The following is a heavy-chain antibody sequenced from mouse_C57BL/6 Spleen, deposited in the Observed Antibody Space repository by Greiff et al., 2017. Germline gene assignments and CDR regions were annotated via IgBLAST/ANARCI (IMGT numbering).Heavy chain of an antibody. J-gene: IGHJ2*01. D-gene: IGHD1-1*01. CDR2: IYPGDGDT. CDR3: ARELRYGSSYFDY. V-gene: IGHV1-82*01. Sequence: QVQLQQSGPELVKPGASVKISCKASGYAFSSSWMNWVKQRPGKGLEWIGRIYPGDGDTNYNGKFKGKATLTADKSSSTAYMQLSSLTSEDSAVYFCARELRYGSSYFDYWGQGTTLTVSS. CDR1: GYAFSSSW.